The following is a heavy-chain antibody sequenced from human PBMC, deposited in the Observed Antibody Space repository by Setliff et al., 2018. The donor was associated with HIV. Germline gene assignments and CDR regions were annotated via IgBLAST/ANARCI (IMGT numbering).Heavy chain of an antibody. J-gene: IGHJ3*01. CDR2: VSPSGDAT. V-gene: IGHV3-23*01. D-gene: IGHD3-16*01. CDR3: AKPCYDYVWRPDRDAFDL. Sequence: PGGSLRLSCAASGLIFSNYALTWVRQAPGKGLEWVSTVSPSGDATYYADSVKGRFTISRDNSKNTLYLQVNSPRAEDTAIYYCAKPCYDYVWRPDRDAFDLWGQGTMVTVSS. CDR1: GLIFSNYA.